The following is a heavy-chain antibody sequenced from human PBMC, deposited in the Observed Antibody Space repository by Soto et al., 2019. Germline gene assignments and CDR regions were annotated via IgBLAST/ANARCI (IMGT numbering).Heavy chain of an antibody. D-gene: IGHD4-17*01. Sequence: SETLSLTCTVSGGSISSGGYYWSRIRQHPGKGLEWIGYIYYSGSTYYNPSLKSRVTISVDTSKNQFSLKLSSVTAADTAVYYCARDRGTPQGDYDAFDIWGQGTMVTVSS. J-gene: IGHJ3*02. CDR3: ARDRGTPQGDYDAFDI. CDR2: IYYSGST. V-gene: IGHV4-31*03. CDR1: GGSISSGGYY.